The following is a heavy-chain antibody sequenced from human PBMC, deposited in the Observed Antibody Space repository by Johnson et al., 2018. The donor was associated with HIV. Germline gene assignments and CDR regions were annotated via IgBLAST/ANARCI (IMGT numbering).Heavy chain of an antibody. J-gene: IGHJ3*02. CDR1: GFTFSSYA. Sequence: QVHLVESGGGVVQPGRSLRLSCAASGFTFSSYAMHWVRQATGKGLEWVAGKSYNGSNEYYADSVKGRFTISSENSKNTLYLQVNSLRPEDTAIYYCARDRITYYDFWSGSGGAFDIWGQGTMVTVSS. CDR3: ARDRITYYDFWSGSGGAFDI. CDR2: KSYNGSNE. V-gene: IGHV3-30*04. D-gene: IGHD3-3*01.